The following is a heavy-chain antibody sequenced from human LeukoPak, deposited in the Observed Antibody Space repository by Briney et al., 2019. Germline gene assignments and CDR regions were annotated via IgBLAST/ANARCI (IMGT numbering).Heavy chain of an antibody. V-gene: IGHV1-8*03. Sequence: ASVKVSCKASGYTFTSYDINWVRQATGQGLEWMGWMNPNSGNTGYAQKFQGRVTITRNTSINTAYMELSSLRSEDTAIYYCARDNSVGDNAWWFDPWGQGTLVTVSS. CDR3: ARDNSVGDNAWWFDP. J-gene: IGHJ5*02. CDR2: MNPNSGNT. CDR1: GYTFTSYD. D-gene: IGHD1-26*01.